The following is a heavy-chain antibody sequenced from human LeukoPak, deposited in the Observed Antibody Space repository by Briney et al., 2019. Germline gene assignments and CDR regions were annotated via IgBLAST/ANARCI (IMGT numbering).Heavy chain of an antibody. CDR1: GGTFTSYY. D-gene: IGHD6-13*01. V-gene: IGHV1-46*01. CDR3: ARDHGSSSWFEYFQH. CDR2: INPSGGST. Sequence: ASVKVSCKASGGTFTSYYMHWVRQAPGQGLEWMGIINPSGGSTSYAQKFQGRVTMTRDTSTSTVYMELSSLRSEDTAVYYCARDHGSSSWFEYFQHWGQGTLVTVSS. J-gene: IGHJ1*01.